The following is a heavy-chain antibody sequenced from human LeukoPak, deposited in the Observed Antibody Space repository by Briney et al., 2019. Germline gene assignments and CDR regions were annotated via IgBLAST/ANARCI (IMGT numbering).Heavy chain of an antibody. D-gene: IGHD6-13*01. J-gene: IGHJ6*03. V-gene: IGHV3-23*01. CDR1: GFTFSSYG. CDR3: ARAPSSRAYMDV. CDR2: ISGSGGST. Sequence: GGTLRLSCAASGFTFSSYGMSWVRQAPGKGLEWVSSISGSGGSTYYADSVKGRFTISRDNSKNTLYLQMNSLRAEDTAVYYCARAPSSRAYMDVWGKGTTVTVSS.